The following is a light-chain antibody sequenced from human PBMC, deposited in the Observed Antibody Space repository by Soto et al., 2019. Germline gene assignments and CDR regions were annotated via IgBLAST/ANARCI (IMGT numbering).Light chain of an antibody. J-gene: IGLJ1*01. Sequence: QSVLTQPASVSGSPGQSITISCTGTSSDVGGYNYVSWYQQHPGKAPKTMIYGVSNRPSGVSDRFFGSKSGSSASLTISGLQAADEADYYCSSYTSSTTLVFGTGTKVTVL. V-gene: IGLV2-14*01. CDR3: SSYTSSTTLV. CDR2: GVS. CDR1: SSDVGGYNY.